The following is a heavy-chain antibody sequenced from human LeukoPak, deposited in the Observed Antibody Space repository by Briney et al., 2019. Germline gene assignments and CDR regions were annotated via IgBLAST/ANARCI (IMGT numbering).Heavy chain of an antibody. CDR3: ARDYSSSWYGPGDY. J-gene: IGHJ4*02. V-gene: IGHV3-64*01. Sequence: GGSLRLSCAASGFTFSSYAMHWVRQAPGKGLEYVSAISSNGGSTYYANSVKGRFTISRDNSKNTLYLQMGSLRAEDMAVYYCARDYSSSWYGPGDYWGQGTLVTVSS. CDR2: ISSNGGST. CDR1: GFTFSSYA. D-gene: IGHD6-13*01.